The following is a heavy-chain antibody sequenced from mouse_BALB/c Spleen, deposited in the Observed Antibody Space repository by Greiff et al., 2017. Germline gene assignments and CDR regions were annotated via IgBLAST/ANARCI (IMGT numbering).Heavy chain of an antibody. V-gene: IGHV4-2*02. D-gene: IGHD1-2*01. Sequence: EVKLQESGGGLVQPGGSLILSCAASGFDFSRYWMSWARQAPGKGQEWIGEINPGSSTINYTPSLKDKFIISRDNAKNTLYLQMSKVRSEDTALYYCARLGNYGFFAVWGAGTTVTVSS. CDR2: INPGSSTI. J-gene: IGHJ1*01. CDR1: GFDFSRYW. CDR3: ARLGNYGFFAV.